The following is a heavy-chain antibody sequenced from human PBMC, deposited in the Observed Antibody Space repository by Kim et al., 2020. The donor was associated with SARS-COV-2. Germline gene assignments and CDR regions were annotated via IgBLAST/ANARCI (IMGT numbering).Heavy chain of an antibody. V-gene: IGHV3-21*01. J-gene: IGHJ3*02. D-gene: IGHD4-17*01. Sequence: DSVQGRFTIPRDNAKNALYMQMNSLRAEDTAVYYCARDQTVTTSAAAFDIWGQGTMVTVSS. CDR3: ARDQTVTTSAAAFDI.